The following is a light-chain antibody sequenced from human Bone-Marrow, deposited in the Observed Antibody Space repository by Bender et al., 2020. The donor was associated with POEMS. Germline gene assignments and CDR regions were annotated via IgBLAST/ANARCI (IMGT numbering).Light chain of an antibody. CDR3: SSYAGNNNLL. CDR1: SSNTGSGYD. V-gene: IGLV1-40*01. CDR2: GYN. J-gene: IGLJ3*02. Sequence: QSVLTQPPSVSGAPGQRVTISCTGSSSNTGSGYDINWYQHLPGTAPKLLIYGYNNRPSGVPDRFSGSKSGTSASLAITGLQAEDEAHYYCSSYAGNNNLLFGGGTKLTVL.